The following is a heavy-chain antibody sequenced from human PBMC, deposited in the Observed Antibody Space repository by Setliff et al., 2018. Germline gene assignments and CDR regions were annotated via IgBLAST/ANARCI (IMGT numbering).Heavy chain of an antibody. D-gene: IGHD3-10*01. V-gene: IGHV4-59*02. CDR1: GGSVTSHY. J-gene: IGHJ4*02. CDR2: IFYSGDT. Sequence: LSLTCAVSGGSVTSHYWSRIRQPPGKGLEWIGFIFYSGDTNSNPSLKSRVTMSVDTSKNQFSLKLNSVTAADTATYYCARDRSYYASGSFTKWFDYWGQGALVTVSS. CDR3: ARDRSYYASGSFTKWFDY.